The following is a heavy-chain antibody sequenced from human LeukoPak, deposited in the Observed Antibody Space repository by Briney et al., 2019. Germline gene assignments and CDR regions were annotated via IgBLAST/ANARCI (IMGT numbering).Heavy chain of an antibody. J-gene: IGHJ4*02. V-gene: IGHV3-7*01. D-gene: IGHD5-18*01. CDR3: ARDQWGGYSYGWQSFDY. CDR1: GFTFSSYW. CDR2: VKQDGSEK. Sequence: GGSLRLSCVASGFTFSSYWMMWVRQAPGKGLEWVANVKQDGSEKNYLDSVKGRFTISRDNAKNSLYLQMNSLRAEDTAVYYCARDQWGGYSYGWQSFDYWGQGTLVTVSS.